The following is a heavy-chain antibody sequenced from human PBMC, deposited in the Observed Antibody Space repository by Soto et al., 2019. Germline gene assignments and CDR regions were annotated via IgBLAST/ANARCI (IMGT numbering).Heavy chain of an antibody. Sequence: QVQLVQSGAEVKKPGASVKVSCKASGYTFTSYGISWVRQAPGQGLAWMGWISAYNGNTNYAQKLQGRVTMNTDTSTSTDYMELRRMRSDDTAVYYCARKQPYGDYVVGRNWFDPWGQGTLVTVSS. CDR3: ARKQPYGDYVVGRNWFDP. J-gene: IGHJ5*02. CDR1: GYTFTSYG. V-gene: IGHV1-18*01. CDR2: ISAYNGNT. D-gene: IGHD4-17*01.